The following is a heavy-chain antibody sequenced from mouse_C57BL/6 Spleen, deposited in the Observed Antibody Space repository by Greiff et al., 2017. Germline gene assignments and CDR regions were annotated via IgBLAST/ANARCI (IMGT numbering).Heavy chain of an antibody. Sequence: VQLQQSGAELVRPGASVTLSCKASGYTFTDYEMHWVKQTPVHGLEWIGAIDPETGGTAYNQKFKGKAILTADKSSSTAYMELRSLTSEDSAVYYCTSNPGTGFDYWGQGTTLTVSS. CDR2: IDPETGGT. J-gene: IGHJ2*01. D-gene: IGHD3-3*01. CDR3: TSNPGTGFDY. CDR1: GYTFTDYE. V-gene: IGHV1-15*01.